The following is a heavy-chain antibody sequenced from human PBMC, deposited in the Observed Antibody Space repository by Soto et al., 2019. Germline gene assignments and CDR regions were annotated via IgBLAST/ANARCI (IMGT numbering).Heavy chain of an antibody. CDR1: GFTFNSYA. D-gene: IGHD2-15*01. CDR3: AKDVEVSGMLYPFYFDF. CDR2: ISGTGDNT. Sequence: GGSLRLSCAASGFTFNSYAMSWVRQAPGKGLEWVSSISGTGDNTYYADSVKGRFTISRDNSRNMLYLQMNSLRAEDTAIFYCAKDVEVSGMLYPFYFDFWGQGTLVTVSS. J-gene: IGHJ4*02. V-gene: IGHV3-23*01.